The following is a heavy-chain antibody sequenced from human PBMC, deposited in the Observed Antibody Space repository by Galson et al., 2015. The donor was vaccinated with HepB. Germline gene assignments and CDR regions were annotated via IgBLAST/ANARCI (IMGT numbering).Heavy chain of an antibody. CDR1: GFTFNSFT. V-gene: IGHV3-64D*06. J-gene: IGHJ4*02. CDR3: VKVGQWVSLSDY. Sequence: SLRLSCAASGFTFNSFTMHWVRQAPGTGLEYVSSISSNGDNTYYADSVKGRFTISRDNSQKTLYLQMSSLRPEDTAVYFCVKVGQWVSLSDYWGQGTLVIVSS. CDR2: ISSNGDNT. D-gene: IGHD6-19*01.